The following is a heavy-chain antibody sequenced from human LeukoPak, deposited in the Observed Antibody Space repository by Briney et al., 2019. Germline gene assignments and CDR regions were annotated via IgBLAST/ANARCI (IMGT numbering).Heavy chain of an antibody. CDR2: IRSKAYGGTT. Sequence: GGSLRLSCTASGFIFGDHAMSWVRQAHGKGLEWVGFIRSKAYGGTTEYAASVKGRFTISRDDSRGIAYLQMSSLETEDTACYYCTRGPIQLWIHNGIDVWGQGTTVTVSS. J-gene: IGHJ6*02. CDR3: TRGPIQLWIHNGIDV. V-gene: IGHV3-49*04. CDR1: GFIFGDHA. D-gene: IGHD5-18*01.